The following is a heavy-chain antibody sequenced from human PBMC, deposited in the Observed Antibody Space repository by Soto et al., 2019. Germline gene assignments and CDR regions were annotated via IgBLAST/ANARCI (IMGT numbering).Heavy chain of an antibody. V-gene: IGHV3-74*01. Sequence: PGXSLRLSCAASGFTFSIDWIHWVVQAPGKGLVWVSRINSDGSSTSYADSVKGRFTISRDNSKNTLWLQMNSMRVEDTAVYYCARIGSWALNFDYWGQGTLVTVSS. CDR2: INSDGSST. J-gene: IGHJ4*02. CDR1: GFTFSIDW. D-gene: IGHD6-13*01. CDR3: ARIGSWALNFDY.